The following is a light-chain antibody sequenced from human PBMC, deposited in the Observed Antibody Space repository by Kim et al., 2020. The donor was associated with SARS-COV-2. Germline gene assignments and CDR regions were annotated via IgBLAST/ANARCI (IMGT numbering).Light chain of an antibody. V-gene: IGKV1-5*03. J-gene: IGKJ1*01. CDR2: KAS. CDR3: QQYHSYST. CDR1: QTISSW. Sequence: ASVSDRHTIPFQARQTISSWLVWYQQRPEKAPNRLLYKASTVESGVPSRFSGSGSGTDFTLTISSLQPDDVATFYFQQYHSYSTFGQGAKVDIK.